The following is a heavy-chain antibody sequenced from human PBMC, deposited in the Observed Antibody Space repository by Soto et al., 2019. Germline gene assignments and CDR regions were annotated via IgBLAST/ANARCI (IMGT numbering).Heavy chain of an antibody. CDR3: GMLRGSSFFDY. J-gene: IGHJ4*02. D-gene: IGHD6-13*01. CDR1: GQSISNSNW. V-gene: IGHV4-28*01. Sequence: QVQLQESGPGLVKPSDTLSLTCAVSGQSISNSNWWGWIRQPPGKRLEWIGSVYYRGHTYYNPSHESRVTFSVGTSKNQFSLRLPSVTAADTAVYYCGMLRGSSFFDYWGQGALVTVSS. CDR2: VYYRGHT.